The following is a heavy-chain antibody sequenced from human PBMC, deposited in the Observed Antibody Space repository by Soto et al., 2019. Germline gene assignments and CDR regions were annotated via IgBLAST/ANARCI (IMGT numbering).Heavy chain of an antibody. CDR1: GFTFSSYA. J-gene: IGHJ2*01. CDR3: AKPQITMIVPSWNFDL. D-gene: IGHD3-22*01. CDR2: ISGSGGST. V-gene: IGHV3-23*01. Sequence: GGSLRLSCAASGFTFSSYAMSWVRQAPGKGLEWVSAISGSGGSTYYADSVKGRFTISRDNSKNTLYLQMNSLRAEDTAVYYCAKPQITMIVPSWNFDLWGRGTLVTVSS.